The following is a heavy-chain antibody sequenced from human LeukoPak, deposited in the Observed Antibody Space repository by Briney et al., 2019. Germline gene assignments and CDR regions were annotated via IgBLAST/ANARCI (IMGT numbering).Heavy chain of an antibody. Sequence: GASVKVSCKASGYTFTSHGIGWVRQAPGQGLAWMGWISAYNGNTNYAQKLQGRVTMTTDTSTSTAYMELRSLRSDDTAVYYCARSPTGFGGVIVLYYFDYWGQGTLVTVSS. CDR2: ISAYNGNT. CDR3: ARSPTGFGGVIVLYYFDY. V-gene: IGHV1-18*01. CDR1: GYTFTSHG. J-gene: IGHJ4*02. D-gene: IGHD3-16*02.